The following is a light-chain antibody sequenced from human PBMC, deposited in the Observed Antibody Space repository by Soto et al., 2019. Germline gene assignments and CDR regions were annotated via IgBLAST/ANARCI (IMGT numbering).Light chain of an antibody. J-gene: IGLJ1*01. CDR1: SSDIGGYYY. Sequence: QSALTQPASVSGSPGQSITISCTGTSSDIGGYYYVSWYQHHPGKAPKLLIYGNSNRPSGVPDRFSGSKSGTSASLAITGLQAEDEADYYCQSYDSSLSGYVFGTGTKVTVL. CDR3: QSYDSSLSGYV. V-gene: IGLV2-14*03. CDR2: GNS.